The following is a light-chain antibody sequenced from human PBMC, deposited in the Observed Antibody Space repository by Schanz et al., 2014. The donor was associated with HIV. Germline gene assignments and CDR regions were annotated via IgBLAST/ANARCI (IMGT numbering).Light chain of an antibody. V-gene: IGKV1-5*03. CDR2: RAS. CDR1: QYISSW. J-gene: IGKJ1*01. Sequence: DIQMTQSPSTLSASIGDGVTISCRASQYISSWLAWYQQKPGQAPSLLIYRASSLEGGVPSRFSGGGSGTEFTLTITSLQPDDFATYYCQQYDTSSWTFGLGTKVETK. CDR3: QQYDTSSWT.